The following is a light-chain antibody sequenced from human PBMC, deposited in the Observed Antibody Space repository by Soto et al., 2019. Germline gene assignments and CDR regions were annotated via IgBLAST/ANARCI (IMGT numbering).Light chain of an antibody. J-gene: IGKJ4*01. V-gene: IGKV1-9*01. CDR3: QQLNGYQLA. CDR2: SAS. Sequence: DIQLTQSPSFLSPLVGDTVTIPCRASQPMGTYLAWYQQKPGKAPKLLIRSASTLQSGVPPRFSGGGSGTEFTLTISTLQPDDSGIYYCQQLNGYQLAFGGGTNVEIK. CDR1: QPMGTY.